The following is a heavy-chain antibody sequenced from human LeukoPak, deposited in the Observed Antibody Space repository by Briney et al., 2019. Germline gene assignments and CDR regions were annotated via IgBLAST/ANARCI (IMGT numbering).Heavy chain of an antibody. J-gene: IGHJ5*02. CDR3: ARDLGSYWFDP. CDR2: INPNSGGT. V-gene: IGHV1-2*02. Sequence: GASVTVSFKASGYTFTGYYMHWVRQAPGQGLEWMGWINPNSGGTNYAQKFQGRVTMTRDTSISTAYMELSRLRSDDTAVYYCARDLGSYWFDPWGQGTLVTVSS. CDR1: GYTFTGYY. D-gene: IGHD3-16*01.